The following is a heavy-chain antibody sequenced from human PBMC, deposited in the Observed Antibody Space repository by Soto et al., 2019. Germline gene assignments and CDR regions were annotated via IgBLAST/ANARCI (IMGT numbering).Heavy chain of an antibody. J-gene: IGHJ3*02. Sequence: QVQLQESGPGLVKPAGTLSLTCAVSGGSISSNNWWSGVRPPPRKGQERIGVIYHSGSTNYKQSRKIRVTISVDKSTNQFALKLSSVTAADTAEYECARAQHTKGTGYAFDIWGQGTMVTVSS. CDR1: GGSISSNNW. CDR2: IYHSGST. V-gene: IGHV4-4*02. CDR3: ARAQHTKGTGYAFDI. D-gene: IGHD1-1*01.